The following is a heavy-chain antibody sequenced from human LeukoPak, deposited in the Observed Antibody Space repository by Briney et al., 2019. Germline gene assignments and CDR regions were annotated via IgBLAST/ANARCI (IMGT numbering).Heavy chain of an antibody. Sequence: GGSLRLSCAASGFTVSSNYMSWVRQAPGKGLEWVSVIYSGGSTSYAGSVKGRFTISSDNSKNTLYLQMNTLRTEDTAVYYCARNRGGYNAYDYWGQGTLVTVSS. D-gene: IGHD3-22*01. V-gene: IGHV3-66*01. J-gene: IGHJ4*02. CDR3: ARNRGGYNAYDY. CDR2: IYSGGST. CDR1: GFTVSSNY.